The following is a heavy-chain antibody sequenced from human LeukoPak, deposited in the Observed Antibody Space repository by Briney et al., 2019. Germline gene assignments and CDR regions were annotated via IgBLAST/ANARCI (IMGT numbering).Heavy chain of an antibody. CDR1: GFTFSSYE. CDR3: ARDLVAVAATFDY. V-gene: IGHV3-48*03. Sequence: GGSLRLSCAASGFTFSSYEMNWARQAPGRGLEWVSFISSSGSTIYYADSVKGRFTISRDNAKNSLYLQMNSLRAEDTAVYYCARDLVAVAATFDYWGQGTLVTVSS. J-gene: IGHJ4*02. CDR2: ISSSGSTI. D-gene: IGHD6-19*01.